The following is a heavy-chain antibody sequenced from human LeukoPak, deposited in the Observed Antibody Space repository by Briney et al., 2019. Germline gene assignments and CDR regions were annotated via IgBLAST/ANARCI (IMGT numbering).Heavy chain of an antibody. D-gene: IGHD5-18*01. V-gene: IGHV3-30*02. Sequence: PGGSLRLSCAASGFTFSSYGMHWVRQAPGKGLEWVAFIRYDGSNKYYADSVKGRFTISRDNSKNTLYLQMNSLRAEDTAVYYCAKFLDTAMVRTMGYFDYWGQGTLVTVSS. J-gene: IGHJ4*02. CDR3: AKFLDTAMVRTMGYFDY. CDR2: IRYDGSNK. CDR1: GFTFSSYG.